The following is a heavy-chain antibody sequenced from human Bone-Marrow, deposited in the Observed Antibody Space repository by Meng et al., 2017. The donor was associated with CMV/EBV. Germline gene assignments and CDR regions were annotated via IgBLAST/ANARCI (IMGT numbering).Heavy chain of an antibody. D-gene: IGHD3-3*01. CDR1: GGSISSSSYY. CDR3: ARGAVELTIFGVTNLGMDV. CDR2: IYYSGST. Sequence: SETLSLTCTVSGGSISSSSYYWGWIRQTPGKGLEWIGSIYYSGSTYYNPSLKSRVTISVDTSKNQFPLKLSSVTAADTAVYYCARGAVELTIFGVTNLGMDVWGQGTTVTASS. V-gene: IGHV4-39*06. J-gene: IGHJ6*02.